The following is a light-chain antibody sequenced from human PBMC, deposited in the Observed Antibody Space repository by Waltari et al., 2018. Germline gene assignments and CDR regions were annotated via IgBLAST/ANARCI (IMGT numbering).Light chain of an antibody. CDR2: DVS. CDR3: QQYDNPVFT. CDR1: QDISKY. J-gene: IGKJ3*01. Sequence: DIQMTQSPSSLSASVGDRVTITCQASQDISKYLNRYQQKPGKAPKLLIYDVSKLETGVPSRFSGSGSGTDFTFTISSLQPEDVATYYCQQYDNPVFTFGPGTKVDIK. V-gene: IGKV1-33*01.